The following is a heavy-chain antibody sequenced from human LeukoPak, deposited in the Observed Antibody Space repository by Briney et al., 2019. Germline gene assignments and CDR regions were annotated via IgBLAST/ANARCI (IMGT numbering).Heavy chain of an antibody. V-gene: IGHV3-48*03. J-gene: IGHJ4*02. CDR3: AREGDLYDRSTSSQFDY. Sequence: PGGSLRLPCAASGFTFRSFEMNWVRQAPGKGLEWVSYISGTGAAMYYADSVKGRFTISRDNAKNSLYLQMNSLRAEDTAVYYCAREGDLYDRSTSSQFDYWGQGTLVTVPS. CDR1: GFTFRSFE. CDR2: ISGTGAAM. D-gene: IGHD3-22*01.